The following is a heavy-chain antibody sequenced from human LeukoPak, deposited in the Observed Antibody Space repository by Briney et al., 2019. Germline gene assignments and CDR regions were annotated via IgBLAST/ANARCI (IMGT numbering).Heavy chain of an antibody. CDR1: GGSVSSSTYY. CDR3: ARLPLIATTRGGFDP. J-gene: IGHJ5*02. V-gene: IGHV4-39*07. Sequence: SETLSLTCTVSGGSVSSSTYYWAWIRQPPGKGLDWIGTISHSGRTYYSSSLNSRVSISLDTSKNQLSLKLTSVTAADTAVYYCARLPLIATTRGGFDPWGQGTLVTVSS. CDR2: ISHSGRT. D-gene: IGHD1/OR15-1a*01.